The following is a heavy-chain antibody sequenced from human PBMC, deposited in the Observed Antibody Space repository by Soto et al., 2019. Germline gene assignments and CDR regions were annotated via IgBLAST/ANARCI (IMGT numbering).Heavy chain of an antibody. V-gene: IGHV4-59*08. CDR2: IYHSGST. J-gene: IGHJ5*02. D-gene: IGHD3-22*01. CDR1: GGSISSYY. CDR3: ARQIGIVVSGLNWFDP. Sequence: PSETLSLTCTVSGGSISSYYWSWIRQPPGKGLEWIGYIYHSGSTNYNPSLKSRVTISVDTSKNQFSLKLSSVTAADTAVYYCARQIGIVVSGLNWFDPWGQGTLVTVSS.